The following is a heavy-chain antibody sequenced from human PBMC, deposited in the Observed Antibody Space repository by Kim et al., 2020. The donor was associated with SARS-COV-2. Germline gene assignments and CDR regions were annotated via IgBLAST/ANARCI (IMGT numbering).Heavy chain of an antibody. J-gene: IGHJ4*02. CDR3: ASHMRSWLHLGASYFDY. Sequence: SETLSLTCTVSGGSISSSSYHWGWIRQPPGKGLEWIGSIYYSGSTNYNPSLKSRVTISVDTSKNQFSLKLSSVTAADTAVYYCASHMRSWLHLGASYFDYWGQGTLVTVSS. D-gene: IGHD5-12*01. V-gene: IGHV4-39*01. CDR1: GGSISSSSYH. CDR2: IYYSGST.